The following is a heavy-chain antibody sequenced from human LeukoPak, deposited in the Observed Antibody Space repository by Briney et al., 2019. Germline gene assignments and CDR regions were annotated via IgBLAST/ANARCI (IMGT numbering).Heavy chain of an antibody. D-gene: IGHD1-26*01. CDR1: GGPISSSSYY. Sequence: SETLSLTCTVSGGPISSSSYYWGWIRQPPGKGLEWIGSIYYSGSTYYNPSLKSRVTISVDTSKNQFSLKLSSVTAADTAVYYCARAGLGSYYGRYYFDYWGQGTLVTVSS. CDR3: ARAGLGSYYGRYYFDY. V-gene: IGHV4-39*01. J-gene: IGHJ4*02. CDR2: IYYSGST.